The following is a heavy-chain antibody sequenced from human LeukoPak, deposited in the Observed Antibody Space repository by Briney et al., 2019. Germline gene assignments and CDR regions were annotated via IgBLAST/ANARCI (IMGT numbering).Heavy chain of an antibody. D-gene: IGHD3-16*01. Sequence: GGSLRLSCAASGFTFSSYAMHWVRQAPGKGLEYVSAISSNGGSTYYANSVKGRFTISRDNSKNTLYLQMGSLRAEDMAVYYCASGGDLISPRYYYYGMDVWGQGTTVTVSS. V-gene: IGHV3-64*01. J-gene: IGHJ6*02. CDR3: ASGGDLISPRYYYYGMDV. CDR2: ISSNGGST. CDR1: GFTFSSYA.